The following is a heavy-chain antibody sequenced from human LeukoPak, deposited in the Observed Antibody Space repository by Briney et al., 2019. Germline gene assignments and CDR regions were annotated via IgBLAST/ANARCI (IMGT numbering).Heavy chain of an antibody. CDR1: GFSISTKY. Sequence: GGSLRLSCAASGFSISTKYMSWVRQAPGKGLEWVSVVYSDGTTHYADSVEGRFTIFRDNSKDTLYLHMNSLRAEDTAVYYCAGDTSNYYDATGYYYGYYYMDVWGKGTTVTVSS. V-gene: IGHV3-53*01. CDR2: VYSDGTT. D-gene: IGHD3-22*01. CDR3: AGDTSNYYDATGYYYGYYYMDV. J-gene: IGHJ6*03.